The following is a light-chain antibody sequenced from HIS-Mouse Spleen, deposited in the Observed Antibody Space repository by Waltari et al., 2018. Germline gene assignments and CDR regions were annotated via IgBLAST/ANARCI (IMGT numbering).Light chain of an antibody. CDR1: SSDVGGYNY. CDR2: DVS. J-gene: IGLJ3*02. Sequence: QSALTQPASVSGSPGQSITISCTGTSSDVGGYNYVSWYQHHPGKAPKPMIYDVSNRPSGVSNRFSGSKSGNTASLTISGLQAEDEADYYCSSYTSSSAWVFGGGTKLTVL. CDR3: SSYTSSSAWV. V-gene: IGLV2-14*03.